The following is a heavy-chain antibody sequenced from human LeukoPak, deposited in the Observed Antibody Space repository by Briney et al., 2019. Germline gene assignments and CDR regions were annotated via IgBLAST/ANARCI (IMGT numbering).Heavy chain of an antibody. CDR2: IWYDGSNK. V-gene: IGHV3-33*06. CDR1: GFTFSSYG. CDR3: AKLLEEGSGSYLGGGFDY. Sequence: GGSLRLSCAASGFTFSSYGMHWVRQAPGKGLEWVAVIWYDGSNKYYADSVKGRFTISRDNSKNTLYLQMNSLRAEDTAVYYCAKLLEEGSGSYLGGGFDYWGQGTLVTVSS. D-gene: IGHD1-26*01. J-gene: IGHJ4*02.